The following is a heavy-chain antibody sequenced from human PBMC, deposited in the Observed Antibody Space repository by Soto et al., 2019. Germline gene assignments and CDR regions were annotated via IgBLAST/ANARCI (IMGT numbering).Heavy chain of an antibody. Sequence: PGESLKISCKGSGYSFTSYWISWVRQMPGKGLEWMGRIDPSDSYTNYSPSFQGHVTISADKSISTAYLQWSSLKASDTAMYYCASPWSPYSYDYGMDVWGQGTTVTSP. J-gene: IGHJ6*02. CDR1: GYSFTSYW. D-gene: IGHD5-18*01. CDR3: ASPWSPYSYDYGMDV. CDR2: IDPSDSYT. V-gene: IGHV5-10-1*01.